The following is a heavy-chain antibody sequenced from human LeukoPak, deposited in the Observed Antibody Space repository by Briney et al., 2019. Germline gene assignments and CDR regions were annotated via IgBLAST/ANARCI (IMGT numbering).Heavy chain of an antibody. CDR3: ARSVQLEPPFDI. D-gene: IGHD1-1*01. V-gene: IGHV1-2*04. Sequence: ASVNVSCKASGYTFTGYYMHWVRQAPGQGLEWMGWINPNSGGTNYAQKFQGWVTMTRDTSISTAYMELSRLRSDDTAVYYCARSVQLEPPFDIWGQGTMVTVSS. CDR2: INPNSGGT. CDR1: GYTFTGYY. J-gene: IGHJ3*02.